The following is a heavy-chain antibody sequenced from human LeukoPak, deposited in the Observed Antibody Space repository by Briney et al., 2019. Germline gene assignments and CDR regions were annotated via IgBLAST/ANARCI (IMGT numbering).Heavy chain of an antibody. J-gene: IGHJ4*02. CDR2: IGGSGDST. Sequence: GGTLRLSCAASGFIFSDYGMSWVRQAPGKGLEWVSVIGGSGDSTYYSDSVKGRFTISRDNSKNTLSLQVNSLKTEDTAVYYCVIRLPHTTGYRFDDWGQGTLVTVSS. D-gene: IGHD3-9*01. CDR1: GFIFSDYG. CDR3: VIRLPHTTGYRFDD. V-gene: IGHV3-23*01.